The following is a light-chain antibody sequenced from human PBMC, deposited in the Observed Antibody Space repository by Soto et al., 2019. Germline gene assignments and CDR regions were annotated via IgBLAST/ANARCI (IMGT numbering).Light chain of an antibody. CDR3: QQYGSSPWT. CDR1: QSVSSSH. J-gene: IGKJ1*01. Sequence: EIVLTQSPGTLSLSPGERGTLSCRASQSVSSSHLAWYQQKPGQAPRLLIYGASSRATGIPDRFSGSGSGTDFSLTSSRLEPEDFAVYYCQQYGSSPWTFGQGTKVEVK. CDR2: GAS. V-gene: IGKV3-20*01.